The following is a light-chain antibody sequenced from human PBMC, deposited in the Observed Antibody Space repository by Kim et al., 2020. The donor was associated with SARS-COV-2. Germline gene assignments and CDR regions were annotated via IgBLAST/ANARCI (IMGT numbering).Light chain of an antibody. CDR2: EDD. V-gene: IGLV6-57*01. Sequence: GKTVTISCTRSSGSIATNYVQWYQQRPGTSPTTVISEDDQRPSGVPDRFSGSIDSSSNSASLTISGLNTEDEADYYCQSYDSSNQVFGGGTKVTVL. J-gene: IGLJ3*02. CDR3: QSYDSSNQV. CDR1: SGSIATNY.